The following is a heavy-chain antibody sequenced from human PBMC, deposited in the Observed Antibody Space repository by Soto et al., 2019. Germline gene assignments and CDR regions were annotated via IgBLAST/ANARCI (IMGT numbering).Heavy chain of an antibody. CDR2: ISYDGSNK. CDR1: GFTFSSYA. Sequence: EGSLRLSCAASGFTFSSYAMHWVRQAPGKGLEWVAVISYDGSNKYYADSVKGRFTISRDNSKNTLYLQMNSLRAEDTAVYYCARPRIQLWLRGAMVIGYWGQGTLVTVSS. V-gene: IGHV3-30-3*01. D-gene: IGHD5-18*01. CDR3: ARPRIQLWLRGAMVIGY. J-gene: IGHJ4*02.